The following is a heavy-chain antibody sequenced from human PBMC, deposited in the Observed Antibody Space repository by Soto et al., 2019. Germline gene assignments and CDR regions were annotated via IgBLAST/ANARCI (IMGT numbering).Heavy chain of an antibody. CDR3: ARERVTTSFALPYIDY. Sequence: QVQLQESGPGLVKPSQTLSLTCTVSGGSISSGDYYWSWIRQPPGKGLEWIGYIYYSGSTYYNPSLKNRVTISVDTSKNQFSLKLSSVTAADTAVYYCARERVTTSFALPYIDYWGQGTLVTVSS. D-gene: IGHD4-4*01. CDR2: IYYSGST. J-gene: IGHJ4*02. V-gene: IGHV4-30-4*01. CDR1: GGSISSGDYY.